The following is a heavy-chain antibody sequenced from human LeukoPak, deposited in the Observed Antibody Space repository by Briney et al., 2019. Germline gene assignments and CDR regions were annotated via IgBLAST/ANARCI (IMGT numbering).Heavy chain of an antibody. Sequence: GGSLRLSCAASGFTFSDYYMRWIRQAPGKGLEWVSYISTSGSTVDYADSVKGRFTISRDNAKNSLYLQMNSLRAEDTAVYYCARDLLYCSSTSCSREDAFDIWGQGTMVTVSS. CDR1: GFTFSDYY. J-gene: IGHJ3*02. CDR3: ARDLLYCSSTSCSREDAFDI. V-gene: IGHV3-11*01. D-gene: IGHD2-2*01. CDR2: ISTSGSTV.